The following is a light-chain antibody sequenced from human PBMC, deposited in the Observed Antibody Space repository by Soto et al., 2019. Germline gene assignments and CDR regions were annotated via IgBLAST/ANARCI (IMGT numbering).Light chain of an antibody. J-gene: IGKJ1*01. CDR3: QQYNSYWT. V-gene: IGKV1-5*03. Sequence: DIQMTQFPSTLSASVGDRVTITCRASQSINTWLARYQQKPGKAPKLLIHKASNLQSGVPSRFSGSGSETEFTLTISSLQPDDFATYYCQQYNSYWTFGQGTRVEIK. CDR2: KAS. CDR1: QSINTW.